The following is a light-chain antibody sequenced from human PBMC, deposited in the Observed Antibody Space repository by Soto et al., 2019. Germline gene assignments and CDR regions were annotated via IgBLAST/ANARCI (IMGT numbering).Light chain of an antibody. V-gene: IGKV1-12*01. CDR1: QGISNW. Sequence: DIQMTQSPSSVSASVGDRVTITCRATQGISNWLAWYPQKPGQAPKLLIYAATSLQDGVPLRFSGSGSGADFTLTLSALQPEDFATYYCQQADSLPLTFGGGTKVEIK. CDR2: AAT. J-gene: IGKJ4*01. CDR3: QQADSLPLT.